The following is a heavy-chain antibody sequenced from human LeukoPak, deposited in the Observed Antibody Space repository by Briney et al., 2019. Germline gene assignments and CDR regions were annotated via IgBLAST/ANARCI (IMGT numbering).Heavy chain of an antibody. CDR3: ARYSGYYLSYFDY. V-gene: IGHV4-34*01. J-gene: IGHJ4*02. Sequence: SETLSLTCAVYDGSFSGYYWSWIRQPPGKGLEWIGEINHSGGTNYNPSLKSRVTISVDTSKNQFSLKLNSVTAADTAMYYCARYSGYYLSYFDYWGQGTLVTVSS. D-gene: IGHD3-22*01. CDR2: INHSGGT. CDR1: DGSFSGYY.